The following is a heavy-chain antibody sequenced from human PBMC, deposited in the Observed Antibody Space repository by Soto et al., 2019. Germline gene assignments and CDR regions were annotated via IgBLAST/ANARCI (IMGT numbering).Heavy chain of an antibody. CDR2: ISYDGSSK. V-gene: IGHV3-30*18. CDR3: EKTSYGMDV. Sequence: QVQLVESGGGVVQPGRSLRLSCAASGFTFSDYGMHWVRQAPGKGLEWVAVISYDGSSKYYADYVKGRFTVSRDNSKNTLYLQMSSLRADDTAVYCCEKTSYGMDVWGQGTTVTVSS. J-gene: IGHJ6*02. CDR1: GFTFSDYG.